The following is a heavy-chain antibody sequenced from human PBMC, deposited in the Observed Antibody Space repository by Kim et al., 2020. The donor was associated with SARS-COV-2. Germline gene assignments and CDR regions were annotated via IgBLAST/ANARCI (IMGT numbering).Heavy chain of an antibody. V-gene: IGHV4-59*01. J-gene: IGHJ4*02. CDR3: ARDRRGGPFDY. Sequence: TNYNPTLKSRVTISVDTSKNQFSLKLSSVTAADTAVYYCARDRRGGPFDYWGQGTLVTVSS. D-gene: IGHD3-16*01. CDR2: T.